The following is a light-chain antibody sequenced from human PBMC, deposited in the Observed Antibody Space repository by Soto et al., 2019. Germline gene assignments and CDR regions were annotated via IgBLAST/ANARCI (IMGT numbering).Light chain of an antibody. CDR2: KAS. CDR3: QQYVTAFRS. J-gene: IGKJ1*01. V-gene: IGKV1-5*03. Sequence: MTQSPATLSVSPGERATLSCRASQSVGSDLAWYQQKPGTAPKLLIYKASSLQSGVPSRFSGSGSGTEFTLTISSLQPDDFATYYCQQYVTAFRSFGQGTKVEFK. CDR1: QSVGSD.